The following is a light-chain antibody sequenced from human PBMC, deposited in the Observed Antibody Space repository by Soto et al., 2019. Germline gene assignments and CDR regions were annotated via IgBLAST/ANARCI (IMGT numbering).Light chain of an antibody. CDR3: AAWDASLSACV. CDR1: SSNIGNSY. V-gene: IGLV1-47*02. J-gene: IGLJ1*01. CDR2: YSN. Sequence: QSVLTQPPSVSAAPGQKVTISCSGSSSNIGNSYVSWYQHLPGTAPKLLIYYSNQRPSGVPDRFSGSRSGTSASLAIVGLRSEDEAIYYCAAWDASLSACVFGNGTKVTVL.